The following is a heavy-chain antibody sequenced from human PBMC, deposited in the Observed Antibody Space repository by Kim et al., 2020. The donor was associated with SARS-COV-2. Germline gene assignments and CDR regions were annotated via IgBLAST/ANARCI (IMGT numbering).Heavy chain of an antibody. CDR2: ISGSGGSI. CDR1: GFTFSSYA. D-gene: IGHD2-2*02. CDR3: ATGDCSSTSCHTTDY. V-gene: IGHV3-23*01. J-gene: IGHJ4*02. Sequence: GGSLRLSCAASGFTFSSYAMRWVRQAPGKGLEWVSTISGSGGSIYYADSVKGRFTISRDNSKNTLYLQMNSLRAEDTAVYYCATGDCSSTSCHTTDYWGRGTLVTVSS.